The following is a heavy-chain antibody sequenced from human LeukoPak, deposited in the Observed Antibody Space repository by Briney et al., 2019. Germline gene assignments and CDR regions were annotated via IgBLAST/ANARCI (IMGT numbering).Heavy chain of an antibody. Sequence: SETLSLTCTVSGGSMSNYYWNWTRQPPGKGLEWIGYMFYTGSGKYNPSLKSRVTISVDTSKRQISLKLTSVTAADTAVYYCATNLPGYSYGYWVAWGQGTLVTVSS. V-gene: IGHV4-59*01. CDR1: GGSMSNYY. CDR2: MFYTGSG. J-gene: IGHJ5*02. D-gene: IGHD5-18*01. CDR3: ATNLPGYSYGYWVA.